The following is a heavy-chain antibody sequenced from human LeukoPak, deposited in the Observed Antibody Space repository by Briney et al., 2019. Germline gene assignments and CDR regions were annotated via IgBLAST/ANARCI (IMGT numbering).Heavy chain of an antibody. CDR2: ISGYNGNT. CDR3: ARDQGSGSYYPRFDY. CDR1: GYTFTGYY. J-gene: IGHJ4*02. V-gene: IGHV1-18*04. Sequence: ASVKVSCKASGYTFTGYYINWVRQAPGQGLEWMGWISGYNGNTNYAQNLQGRVTMTRDTSTSTAYMELRSLRSDDTAVYYCARDQGSGSYYPRFDYWGQGALVTVSS. D-gene: IGHD3-10*01.